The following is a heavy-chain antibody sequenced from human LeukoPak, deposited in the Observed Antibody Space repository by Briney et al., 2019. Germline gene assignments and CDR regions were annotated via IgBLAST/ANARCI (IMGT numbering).Heavy chain of an antibody. V-gene: IGHV3-21*01. CDR1: GFTFSSYS. Sequence: GGSVRLSCAASGFTFSSYSMNCVRQAPGKGLEWVSSISSSSSYIYYADSVEGRFTISRDNAKNSLYLQMNSLRAEDTAVYYCARDLTDFDYWGQGTLVTVSS. J-gene: IGHJ4*02. CDR3: ARDLTDFDY. CDR2: ISSSSSYI. D-gene: IGHD7-27*01.